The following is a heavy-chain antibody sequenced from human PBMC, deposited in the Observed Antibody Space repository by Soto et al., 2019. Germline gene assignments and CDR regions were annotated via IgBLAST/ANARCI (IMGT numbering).Heavy chain of an antibody. CDR3: AREGYCSGGSCYGYYGMDV. D-gene: IGHD2-15*01. CDR1: GFTFSSYA. Sequence: QVQLVESGGGVVQPGRSLRLSCAASGFTFSSYAMHWVRQAPGKGLEWVAVISYDGSNKYYADSVKGRFTISRDNSKNTLYLQMNSLRAEDTAVYYCAREGYCSGGSCYGYYGMDVWGQGTTVTVS. J-gene: IGHJ6*02. CDR2: ISYDGSNK. V-gene: IGHV3-30-3*01.